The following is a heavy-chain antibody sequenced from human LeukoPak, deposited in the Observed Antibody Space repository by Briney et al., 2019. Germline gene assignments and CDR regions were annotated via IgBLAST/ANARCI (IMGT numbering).Heavy chain of an antibody. CDR2: IDRRGHRT. CDR1: GFTFDAYS. CDR3: VKKVIYSSWVSFDS. D-gene: IGHD4-11*01. V-gene: IGHV3-43*01. Sequence: PGGSLRLSCAASGFTFDAYSMHWVRQAPGEGLEWVSLIDRRGHRTLYADSVEGRFTISRDNSRNSLYLHMSSLRTEDTALYYCVKKVIYSSWVSFDSWGRGNLVTVSS. J-gene: IGHJ4*02.